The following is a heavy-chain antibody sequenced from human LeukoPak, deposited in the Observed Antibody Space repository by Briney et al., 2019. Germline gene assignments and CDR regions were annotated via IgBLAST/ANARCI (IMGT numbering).Heavy chain of an antibody. CDR2: INHSGST. V-gene: IGHV4-34*01. CDR1: GGSFSGYY. Sequence: ASETLSLTCAVYGGSFSGYYWSWIRQPPGKGLEWIGEINHSGSTNYNPSLKSRVTISVDTSKNQFSLKLSSVTAADTAVYYCAREGDYYDSSGYYYEGYYFDYWGQGTLVTVSS. CDR3: AREGDYYDSSGYYYEGYYFDY. D-gene: IGHD3-22*01. J-gene: IGHJ4*02.